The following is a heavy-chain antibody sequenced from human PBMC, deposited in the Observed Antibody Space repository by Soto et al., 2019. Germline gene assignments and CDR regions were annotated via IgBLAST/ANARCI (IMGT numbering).Heavy chain of an antibody. Sequence: EVQLVESGGGLVQPGRSLRLSCAASGFTFDDYAMHWVRQAPGKGLEWVSGISWNSGSIGYADSVKGRFTISRDNAKNSLYLQMNSLRAEDTAVYYCLVSNSFDYWGQGTLVTVSS. CDR2: ISWNSGSI. J-gene: IGHJ4*02. D-gene: IGHD3-9*01. CDR1: GFTFDDYA. V-gene: IGHV3-9*01. CDR3: LVSNSFDY.